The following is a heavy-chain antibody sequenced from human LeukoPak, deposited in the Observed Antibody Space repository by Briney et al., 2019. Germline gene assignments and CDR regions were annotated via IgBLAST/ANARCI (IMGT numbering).Heavy chain of an antibody. Sequence: ASVKVSCKASGGTFNNYGISWVRQAPGQGLEWMGWINPNSGGTNYAQKFQGRVTMTRDTSISTAYMELSRLRSDDTAVYYCARVRDPNYGDYVIDPWGQGTLVTVSS. J-gene: IGHJ5*02. D-gene: IGHD4-17*01. CDR2: INPNSGGT. CDR3: ARVRDPNYGDYVIDP. CDR1: GGTFNNYG. V-gene: IGHV1-2*02.